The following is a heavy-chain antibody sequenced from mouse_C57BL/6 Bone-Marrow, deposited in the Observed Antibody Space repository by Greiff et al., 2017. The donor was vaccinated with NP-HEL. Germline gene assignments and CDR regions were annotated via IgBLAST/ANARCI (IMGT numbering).Heavy chain of an antibody. V-gene: IGHV5-12*01. J-gene: IGHJ2*01. CDR2: ISNGGGST. Sequence: EVKLMESGGGLVQPGGSLKLSCAASGFTFSDYYMYWVRQTPEKRLEWVAYISNGGGSTYYPDTVKGRFPISRDNARNTLYLQMSRLKSEDTAMYYCARHGYDYWGQGTTLTVSS. CDR3: ARHGYDY. CDR1: GFTFSDYY.